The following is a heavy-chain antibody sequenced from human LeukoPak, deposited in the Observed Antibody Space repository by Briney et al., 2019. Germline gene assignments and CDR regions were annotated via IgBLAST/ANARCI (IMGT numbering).Heavy chain of an antibody. D-gene: IGHD4-23*01. CDR2: IYYSGST. Sequence: PSETLSLTCAVSGGSISSGGYYWRWIRQHPGKGLEWIGYIYYSGSTYYNPSLKSRVTISVDTSKNQFSLKLSSVTAADTAVYYCARYTVVTRLDAFDIWGQGTMVTVSS. CDR3: ARYTVVTRLDAFDI. CDR1: GGSISSGGYY. V-gene: IGHV4-31*11. J-gene: IGHJ3*02.